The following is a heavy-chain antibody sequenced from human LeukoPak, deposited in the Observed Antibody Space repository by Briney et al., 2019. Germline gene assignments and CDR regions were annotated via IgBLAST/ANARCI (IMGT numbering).Heavy chain of an antibody. V-gene: IGHV4-61*05. D-gene: IGHD4-23*01. Sequence: SETLSLTCVVSGGSISSTSYYWGWIRQPPGKGLEWIGYIFYTGSTNYNPSLKSRVTISVLTSKNRFSLKLSSVTAADTAVYYCATLTGGDDAFDIWGQGTMVTVSS. CDR2: IFYTGST. J-gene: IGHJ3*02. CDR3: ATLTGGDDAFDI. CDR1: GGSISSTSYY.